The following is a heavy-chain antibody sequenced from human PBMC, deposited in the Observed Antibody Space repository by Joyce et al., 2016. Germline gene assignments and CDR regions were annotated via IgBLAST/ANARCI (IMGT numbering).Heavy chain of an antibody. CDR1: GGSVSSRSYY. CDR2: IYDSGST. Sequence: QVQLQESGPGLVKPSETLSLACTVSGGSVSSRSYYWSWIRQPPGKGLEYIGYIYDSGSTNYNPSLMSRVTISVDTSKNQFSLKLSSVTAADTAVYYGARGWLSSGYSPWGQGTLVTVSS. V-gene: IGHV4-61*01. CDR3: ARGWLSSGYSP. D-gene: IGHD3-22*01. J-gene: IGHJ5*02.